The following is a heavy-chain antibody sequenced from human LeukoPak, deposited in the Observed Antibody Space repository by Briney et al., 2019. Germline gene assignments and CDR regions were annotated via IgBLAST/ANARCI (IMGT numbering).Heavy chain of an antibody. D-gene: IGHD3-9*01. V-gene: IGHV7-4-1*02. CDR1: GYTFTSYA. J-gene: IGHJ6*02. Sequence: ASVKVSCKASGYTFTSYAMNWVRQAPGQGLEWMGWINTNTGNPTYAQGFTGRFVFSLDTSASTAYLQISSLKAEDTAVYYCARGGVLRYFDWLFYGMDVWGQGTTVTVSS. CDR2: INTNTGNP. CDR3: ARGGVLRYFDWLFYGMDV.